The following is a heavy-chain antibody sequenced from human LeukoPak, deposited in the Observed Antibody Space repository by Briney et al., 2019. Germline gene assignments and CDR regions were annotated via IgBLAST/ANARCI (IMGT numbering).Heavy chain of an antibody. D-gene: IGHD6-19*01. J-gene: IGHJ4*02. CDR3: AREAVSGWYDYFDY. V-gene: IGHV4-59*12. CDR2: IYHNGNT. Sequence: SETLSLTCTVSNGSINFYYWSWLRQPPGKGLEWIGYIYHNGNTNYNPSLKSRITMSVDTSKNQFSLKLNSVTAADTAVYYCAREAVSGWYDYFDYWGQGTLVTVSS. CDR1: NGSINFYY.